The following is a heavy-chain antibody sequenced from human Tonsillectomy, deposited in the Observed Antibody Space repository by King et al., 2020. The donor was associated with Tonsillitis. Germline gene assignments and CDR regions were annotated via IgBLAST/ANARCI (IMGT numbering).Heavy chain of an antibody. CDR3: ARGPTGILDYYGMDV. CDR2: MNPNSGNT. D-gene: IGHD1-1*01. V-gene: IGHV1-8*01. Sequence: QLVQSGAEVKKPGASVKVSCKASGYTFTTYDINWVRQATGQGLEWMGWMNPNSGNTDYAQKFQGRVTLTRDTSISTAYMEVSSLGSEDTAVYYCARGPTGILDYYGMDVWGQGTTVTVSS. CDR1: GYTFTTYD. J-gene: IGHJ6*02.